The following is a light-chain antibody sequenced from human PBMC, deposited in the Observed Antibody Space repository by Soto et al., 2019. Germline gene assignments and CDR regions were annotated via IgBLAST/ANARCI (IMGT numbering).Light chain of an antibody. Sequence: QSVLTQPASVSGSLGQSIAISCTGTRSDVGAYNYVSWYQQHPGKAPKLMISEVTNRPSGVSDRFSGSKSGNTASLTISGLHAEYEADYYCSSFTSRFTFVFGTGTKLTVL. CDR1: RSDVGAYNY. V-gene: IGLV2-14*01. J-gene: IGLJ1*01. CDR3: SSFTSRFTFV. CDR2: EVT.